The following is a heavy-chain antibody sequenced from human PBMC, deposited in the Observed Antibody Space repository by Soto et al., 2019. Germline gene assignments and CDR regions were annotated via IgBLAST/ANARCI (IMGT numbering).Heavy chain of an antibody. CDR1: GGSVSSGSYY. CDR2: IYYSGST. D-gene: IGHD3-22*01. CDR3: ARGHYYDSSGYYYGWFDP. J-gene: IGHJ5*02. Sequence: QVQLQESGPGLVKPSETLSLTCTVSGGSVSSGSYYWSWIRQPPGKGLEWIGYIYYSGSTNYNPSLKSRVTISVDTSKNQFSLKLSSVTAADTAVHCCARGHYYDSSGYYYGWFDPWGQGTLVTVSS. V-gene: IGHV4-61*01.